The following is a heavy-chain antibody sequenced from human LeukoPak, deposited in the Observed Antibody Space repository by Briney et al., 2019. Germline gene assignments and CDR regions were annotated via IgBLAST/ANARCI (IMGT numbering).Heavy chain of an antibody. CDR2: IYYSGST. J-gene: IGHJ4*02. CDR1: GGSFSGYY. Sequence: SETLSLTCAVYGGSFSGYYWGWIRQPPGKGLEWIGSIYYSGSTYYNPSLKSRVTISVDTSKNQFSLKLSSVTAADTAVYYCARTTPSPLRQWLVPGVFDYWGQGTLVTVSS. D-gene: IGHD6-19*01. V-gene: IGHV4-39*01. CDR3: ARTTPSPLRQWLVPGVFDY.